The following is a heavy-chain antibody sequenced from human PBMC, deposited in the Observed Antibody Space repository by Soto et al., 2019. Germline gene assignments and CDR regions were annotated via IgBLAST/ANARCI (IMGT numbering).Heavy chain of an antibody. Sequence: GGSLRLSCAASGFTFSSYSMNWVRQAPGKGLEWVSSISSSSSYIYYADSVKDRFTISRDNAKNSLYLQMNSLRAEDTAVYYCARAPVEKYCSSTSCQETVTFDYWGQGTLVTVSS. CDR3: ARAPVEKYCSSTSCQETVTFDY. CDR1: GFTFSSYS. V-gene: IGHV3-21*01. D-gene: IGHD2-2*01. J-gene: IGHJ4*02. CDR2: ISSSSSYI.